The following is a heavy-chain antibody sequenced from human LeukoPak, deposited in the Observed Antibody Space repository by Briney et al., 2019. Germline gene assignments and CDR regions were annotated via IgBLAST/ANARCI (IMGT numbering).Heavy chain of an antibody. V-gene: IGHV4-4*07. D-gene: IGHD3-9*01. CDR2: IYTSGST. CDR1: GGSISSYY. Sequence: SETLSLTCTVSGGSISSYYWSWIRQPAGKGLEWIRRIYTSGSTNYNPSLKSRVTMSVDTSKNQFSLKLSSVTAADTAVYYCARCDYDILTGYYYYGMDVWGQGTTVTVSS. CDR3: ARCDYDILTGYYYYGMDV. J-gene: IGHJ6*02.